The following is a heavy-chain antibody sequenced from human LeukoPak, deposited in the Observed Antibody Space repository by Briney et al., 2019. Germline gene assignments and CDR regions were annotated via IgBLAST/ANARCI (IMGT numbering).Heavy chain of an antibody. CDR2: ISSSSSTI. Sequence: GGSLRLSCAASGFTFSSYSMNWVRQAPGKGREWVSYISSSSSTIYYVDSVKGRFTISRDNAKNSLYLQMKSLRAEDTAVYYCATEKVGPNLYYFDYRGQGALVTVSA. CDR1: GFTFSSYS. CDR3: ATEKVGPNLYYFDY. J-gene: IGHJ4*02. V-gene: IGHV3-48*01. D-gene: IGHD1-26*01.